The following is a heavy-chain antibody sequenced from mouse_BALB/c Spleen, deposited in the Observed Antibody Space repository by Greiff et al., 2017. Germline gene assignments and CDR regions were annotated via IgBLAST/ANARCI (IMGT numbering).Heavy chain of an antibody. J-gene: IGHJ4*01. Sequence: DVQLVESGGGLVKPGGSLKLSCAASGFTFSDYYMYWVRQTPEKRLEWVATISDGGSYTYYPDSVKGRFTISRDNAKNNLYLQMSSLKSEDTAMYYCAREGQGGAMDYWGQGTSVTVSS. V-gene: IGHV5-4*02. CDR1: GFTFSDYY. CDR2: ISDGGSYT. CDR3: AREGQGGAMDY. D-gene: IGHD3-3*01.